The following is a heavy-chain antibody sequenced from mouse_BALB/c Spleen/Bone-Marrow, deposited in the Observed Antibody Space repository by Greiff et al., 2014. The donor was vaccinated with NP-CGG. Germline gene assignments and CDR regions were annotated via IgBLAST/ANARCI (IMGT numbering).Heavy chain of an antibody. CDR1: GYTFTSYV. CDR2: INPNNDGT. J-gene: IGHJ3*01. Sequence: EVHLVESGPELVKPGASVKMSCKASGYTFTSYVMHWVKQKPGQGLEWIGYINPNNDGTKYNEKFKGKATLTSDKSTSPAYKELSSITYEASTDYYCARRGYRFDGFAYWGQGTLVTVSA. CDR3: ARRGYRFDGFAY. D-gene: IGHD2-14*01. V-gene: IGHV1-14*01.